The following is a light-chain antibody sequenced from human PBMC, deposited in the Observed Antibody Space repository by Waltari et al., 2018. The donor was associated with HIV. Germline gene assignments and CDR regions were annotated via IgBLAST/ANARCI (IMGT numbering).Light chain of an antibody. CDR1: SSNLGSNY. J-gene: IGLJ2*01. CDR3: AAWDDSLSAL. V-gene: IGLV1-47*01. Sequence: QSVLTQPPSASGTPGQRVTISCSGASSNLGSNYVYWYQELPGTAPKLLIYRTDQRPSGVPDRFSGSKSGTSASLAISGLRSEDEADYYCAAWDDSLSALFGGGTKLTVL. CDR2: RTD.